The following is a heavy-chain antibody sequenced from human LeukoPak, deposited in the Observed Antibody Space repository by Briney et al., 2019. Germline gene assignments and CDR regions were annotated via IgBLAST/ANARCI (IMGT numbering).Heavy chain of an antibody. CDR1: GYTFTGYY. CDR2: INPNSGGT. V-gene: IGHV1-2*02. Sequence: GASVKVFCKASGYTFTGYYMHWVRQAPGQGLEWMGWINPNSGGTNYAQKFQGRVTMTRDTSISTAYMELSSLRSEDTAVYYCAREGKPVATIRRKYYFDYWGQGTLVTVSS. CDR3: AREGKPVATIRRKYYFDY. J-gene: IGHJ4*02. D-gene: IGHD5-12*01.